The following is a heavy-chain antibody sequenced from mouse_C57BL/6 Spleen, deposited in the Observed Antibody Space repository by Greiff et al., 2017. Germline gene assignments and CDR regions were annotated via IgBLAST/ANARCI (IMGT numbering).Heavy chain of an antibody. V-gene: IGHV1-80*01. D-gene: IGHD2-4*01. CDR3: ARGGYDYYFDY. Sequence: VHLVESGAELVKPGASVKISCKASGYAFSSYWMNWVKQRPGKGLEWIGQIYPGDGDTNYNGKFKGKATLTADKSSSTAYMQLSSLTSEDSAVYFCARGGYDYYFDYWGQGTTLTVSS. CDR2: IYPGDGDT. J-gene: IGHJ2*01. CDR1: GYAFSSYW.